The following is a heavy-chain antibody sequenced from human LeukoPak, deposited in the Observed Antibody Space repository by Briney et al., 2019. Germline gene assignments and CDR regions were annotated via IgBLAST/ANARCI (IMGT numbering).Heavy chain of an antibody. CDR3: ASGSGYFFDY. V-gene: IGHV4-39*01. D-gene: IGHD1-14*01. CDR1: GGSISSSSYY. J-gene: IGHJ4*02. Sequence: SETLSLTCTVSGGSISSSSYYWGWIRQPPGKGLEWIETFYYSGSTYYNPSLKSRVTISVDTSKNQFSLKLSSVTAADTAVYYCASGSGYFFDYWGQGTLVTVSS. CDR2: FYYSGST.